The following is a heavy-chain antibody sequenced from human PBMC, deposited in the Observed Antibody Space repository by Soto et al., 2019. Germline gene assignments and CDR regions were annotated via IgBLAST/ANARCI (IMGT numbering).Heavy chain of an antibody. Sequence: QVQLQQWGAGLLKPSETLSLTCAVFGGSVNSGNYYWSWIRQPPGKGLEWIGEMSHSGGTHFNPSLTSRGTCWGNTSQNQFSLKMSSVTAADTALYYGARVERVTATTVVEAFDIWGLGTMVTVSS. D-gene: IGHD2-21*02. CDR2: MSHSGGT. CDR3: ARVERVTATTVVEAFDI. V-gene: IGHV4-34*01. J-gene: IGHJ3*02. CDR1: GGSVNSGNYY.